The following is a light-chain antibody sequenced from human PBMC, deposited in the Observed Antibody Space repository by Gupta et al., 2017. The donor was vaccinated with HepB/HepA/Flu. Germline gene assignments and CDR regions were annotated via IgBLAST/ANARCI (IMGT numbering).Light chain of an antibody. Sequence: QSALTQPASVSGSPGQSITISCTGTSSDLGHYNYVSWYQKHPGKAPKLMMYEFTNRPSGIPNRFSGSNSGKTASLTIYGLQAEEEAEYYCNSSKSRRTSGVFGTGTKLTVL. CDR1: SSDLGHYNY. CDR3: NSSKSRRTSGV. CDR2: EFT. J-gene: IGLJ1*01. V-gene: IGLV2-14*01.